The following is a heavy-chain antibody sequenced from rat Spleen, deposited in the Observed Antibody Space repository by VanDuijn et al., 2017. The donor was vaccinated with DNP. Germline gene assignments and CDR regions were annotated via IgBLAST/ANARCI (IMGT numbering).Heavy chain of an antibody. CDR1: GFTFSDYN. J-gene: IGHJ4*01. CDR3: AKDGDYGFVMDA. CDR2: ISYDGSST. Sequence: EVQLVESGGGLVQPGRSLKLSCAASGFTFSDYNMAWVRQAPTKGLELVAYISYDGSSTYYRDSVKGRFTISRDNAKSTLYLQMNSLRSEDTATYYCAKDGDYGFVMDAWGQGTSVTVSS. V-gene: IGHV5-7*01. D-gene: IGHD1-11*01.